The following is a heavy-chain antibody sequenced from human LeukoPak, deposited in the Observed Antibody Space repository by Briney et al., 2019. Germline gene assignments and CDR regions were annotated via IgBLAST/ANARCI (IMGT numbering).Heavy chain of an antibody. V-gene: IGHV3-48*04. CDR2: ISSSGSSI. CDR3: ARDDKTDLFYYGMDV. CDR1: GFTFSSFW. D-gene: IGHD1-14*01. J-gene: IGHJ6*02. Sequence: PGRSLRLSCAASGFTFSSFWMSWVRQPPGKGLEWVSYISSSGSSIYYADSVKGRFTISRDNAKNSLYLQMNSLRAEDTAVYYCARDDKTDLFYYGMDVWGQGTTVTVSS.